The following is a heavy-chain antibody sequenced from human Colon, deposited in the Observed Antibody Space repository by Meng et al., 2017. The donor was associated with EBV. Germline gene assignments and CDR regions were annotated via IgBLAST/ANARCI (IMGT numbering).Heavy chain of an antibody. J-gene: IGHJ4*02. Sequence: QVQLTQRGAGLFQPSGTLSLTCTVYGGPFSGFYWTWIRQSPGKGLEWIGEIDDSGNIIYNPSLKSRVTISGDTSKNQFSLNVSSVTAADTAVYYCARSRWLLLQLWGQGTLVTVSS. V-gene: IGHV4-34*01. D-gene: IGHD3-22*01. CDR1: GGPFSGFY. CDR2: IDDSGNI. CDR3: ARSRWLLLQL.